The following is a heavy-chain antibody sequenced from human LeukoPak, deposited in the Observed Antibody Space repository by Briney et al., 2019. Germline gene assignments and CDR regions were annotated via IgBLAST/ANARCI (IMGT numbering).Heavy chain of an antibody. CDR2: ISGNGHQT. D-gene: IGHD3-22*01. CDR1: GFAFSRFA. V-gene: IGHV3-23*01. J-gene: IGHJ4*02. Sequence: GGSLRLSCSASGFAFSRFAMTWVRHLPGKGLDWVSTISGNGHQTYYGDSVKGRFSVPRDDSKNILYLQMDSLRADDSALYYCAKDANYYDSSGFFIPFDYWGQGTLVTVSS. CDR3: AKDANYYDSSGFFIPFDY.